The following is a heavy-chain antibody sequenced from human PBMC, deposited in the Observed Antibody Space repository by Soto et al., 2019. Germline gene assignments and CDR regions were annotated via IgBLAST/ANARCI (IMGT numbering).Heavy chain of an antibody. V-gene: IGHV5-10-1*01. CDR3: ARQIYDSDTGPNFQYYFDS. Sequence: PGESLKISCEGSGYSFAGYCITWVLQKPGKGLDWMGRIDPSDSQTYYSPSFRGHVTISVTKSITTVFLQWSSLRASDTAMYYCARQIYDSDTGPNFQYYFDSWGQGTPVTVSS. J-gene: IGHJ4*02. CDR1: GYSFAGYC. D-gene: IGHD3-22*01. CDR2: IDPSDSQT.